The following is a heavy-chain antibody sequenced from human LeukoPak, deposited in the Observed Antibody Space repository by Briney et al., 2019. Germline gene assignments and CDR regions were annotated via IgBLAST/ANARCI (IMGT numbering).Heavy chain of an antibody. J-gene: IGHJ6*02. D-gene: IGHD3-10*01. CDR2: ISSSSSYI. V-gene: IGHV3-21*01. CDR3: ARDWLDYYGSGSPSDFYGMDV. CDR1: GFTFSSYS. Sequence: KAGGSLRLSCAASGFTFSSYSMTWVRQAPGKGLEWVSSISSSSSYIYYADSVKGRFTISRDNAKNSLYLQMNSLRAEDTAVYYCARDWLDYYGSGSPSDFYGMDVWGQGTTVTVSS.